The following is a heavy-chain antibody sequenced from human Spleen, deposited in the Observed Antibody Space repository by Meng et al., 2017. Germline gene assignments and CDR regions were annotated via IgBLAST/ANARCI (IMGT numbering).Heavy chain of an antibody. CDR3: AKRGTSPSYYFDY. CDR1: GFTFSSYA. V-gene: IGHV3-30*07. CDR2: ISYDGSNK. Sequence: GGSLRLSCAASGFTFSSYAMHWVRQAPGKGLEWVAVISYDGSNKYYADSVKGRFTISRDNRKNTLYLQMNSLRVDDTAVYYCAKRGTSPSYYFDYWGRGSLVTVSS. J-gene: IGHJ4*02. D-gene: IGHD3-10*01.